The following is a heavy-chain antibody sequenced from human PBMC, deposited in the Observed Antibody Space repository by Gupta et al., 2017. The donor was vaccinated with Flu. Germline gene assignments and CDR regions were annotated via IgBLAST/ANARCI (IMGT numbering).Heavy chain of an antibody. V-gene: IGHV1-8*01. CDR3: ARAPVSPSGSYPLPLDY. CDR2: MNPNSGNT. J-gene: IGHJ4*02. CDR1: GYTFTSYD. D-gene: IGHD1-26*01. Sequence: QVQLVQSGAEVKKPGASVKVSCKASGYTFTSYDINWVRQATGQGLEWMGWMNPNSGNTGYAQKFQGRVTMTRNTSISTAYMELSSLRSEDTAVYYCARAPVSPSGSYPLPLDYWGQGTLVTVSS.